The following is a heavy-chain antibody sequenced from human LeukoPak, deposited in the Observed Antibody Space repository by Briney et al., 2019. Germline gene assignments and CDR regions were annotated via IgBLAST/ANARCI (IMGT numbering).Heavy chain of an antibody. Sequence: SETLSLTCTVSGGSIGNYSWSWIQQPPGKGLEWIGYIYYSVSTDYNPSLKSRVTISADTSKNHFSLRLTSVTAADTAVYYCARFRGRSAYYLDYWGQGTLVTVSS. V-gene: IGHV4-59*01. CDR3: ARFRGRSAYYLDY. CDR2: IYYSVST. CDR1: GGSIGNYS. J-gene: IGHJ4*02. D-gene: IGHD2-15*01.